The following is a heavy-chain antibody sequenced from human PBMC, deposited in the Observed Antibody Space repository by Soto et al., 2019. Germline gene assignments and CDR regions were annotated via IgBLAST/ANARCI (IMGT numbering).Heavy chain of an antibody. V-gene: IGHV1-3*01. Sequence: ASVKVSCKASGYTFTSYAMHWVRQAPGQRLEWMGWINAGNGNTKYSQKFQGRVTITRDTSASTAYMELRSLRSDDTAVYYCARTYYDNLTGYPDNRFDLWGQGTLVTVSS. J-gene: IGHJ5*02. CDR3: ARTYYDNLTGYPDNRFDL. CDR1: GYTFTSYA. D-gene: IGHD3-9*01. CDR2: INAGNGNT.